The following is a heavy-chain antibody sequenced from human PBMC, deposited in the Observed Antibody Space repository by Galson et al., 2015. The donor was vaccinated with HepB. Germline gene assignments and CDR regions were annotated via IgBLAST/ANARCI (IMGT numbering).Heavy chain of an antibody. CDR3: AKSYRITMIVVVIPSIDY. J-gene: IGHJ4*02. CDR1: GFTFSSYA. V-gene: IGHV3-23*01. Sequence: SLRLSCAASGFTFSSYAMSWVRQAPGKGLEWVSAISGSGGSTYYADSVKGRFTISRDNSTNTLYLQMNSLRAEDTAVYYCAKSYRITMIVVVIPSIDYWGQGTLVTVSS. D-gene: IGHD3-22*01. CDR2: ISGSGGST.